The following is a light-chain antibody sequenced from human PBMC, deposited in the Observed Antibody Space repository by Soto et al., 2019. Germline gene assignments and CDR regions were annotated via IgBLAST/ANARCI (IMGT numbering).Light chain of an antibody. J-gene: IGKJ4*01. CDR1: QYISNY. V-gene: IGKV1-33*01. Sequence: DIQMTQAPSSLSASVGDRVTISCQASQYISNYLNWYQQKPGKAPNLLIYDASILETGVPSRFNGTGSGTDFTFTITSLQPGDTATYYCQHYQTLPLTFGGGNQVEIK. CDR3: QHYQTLPLT. CDR2: DAS.